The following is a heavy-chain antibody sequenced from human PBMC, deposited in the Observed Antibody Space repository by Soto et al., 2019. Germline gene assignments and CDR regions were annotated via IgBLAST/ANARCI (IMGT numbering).Heavy chain of an antibody. J-gene: IGHJ4*02. Sequence: SETLSLTCAVYGGSFSGYYWSWIRQPPGKGLEWIGEINHSGSTNYNPSLKSRVTISVDTSKNQFSLKLSSVTAADTAVYYCASAPSAVITRVKCLYCFDFWVEGTLVTVSS. CDR2: INHSGST. CDR3: ASAPSAVITRVKCLYCFDF. CDR1: GGSFSGYY. D-gene: IGHD7-27*01. V-gene: IGHV4-34*01.